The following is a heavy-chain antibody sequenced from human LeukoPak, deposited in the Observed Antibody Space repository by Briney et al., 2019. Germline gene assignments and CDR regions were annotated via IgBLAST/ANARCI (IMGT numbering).Heavy chain of an antibody. Sequence: SVKVSCKASGGTFSSYAISWVRQAPGQGLEWMGGIIPIFGTANYAPKFQGRVTITADESTSTAYLELSSLRFEDTAGYCCASNPVVTTWAPYYYYGMDVWGQGTTVTVSS. CDR1: GGTFSSYA. CDR3: ASNPVVTTWAPYYYYGMDV. J-gene: IGHJ6*02. V-gene: IGHV1-69*01. CDR2: IIPIFGTA. D-gene: IGHD4-11*01.